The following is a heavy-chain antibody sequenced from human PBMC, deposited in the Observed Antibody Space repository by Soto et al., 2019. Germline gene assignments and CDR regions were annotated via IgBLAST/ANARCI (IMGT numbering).Heavy chain of an antibody. V-gene: IGHV3-30-3*01. CDR3: ARGLRGRLGELSLYDY. CDR1: GFTFSSYA. Sequence: GGSLRLSCAASGFTFSSYAMHWVRQAPGKGLEWVAVISYDGSNKYYADSVKGRFTISRDNSKNTLYLQMNSLRAEDTAVYYCARGLRGRLGELSLYDYWGQGTLVTVSS. J-gene: IGHJ4*02. D-gene: IGHD3-16*02. CDR2: ISYDGSNK.